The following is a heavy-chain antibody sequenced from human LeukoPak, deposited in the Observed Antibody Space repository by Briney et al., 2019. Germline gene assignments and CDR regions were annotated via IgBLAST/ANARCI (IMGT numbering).Heavy chain of an antibody. CDR1: GFXVSSNY. J-gene: IGHJ3*02. CDR3: ASPISGQSFDI. Sequence: GGSVRLSCAASGFXVSSNYVSWVRQAPGKGQEWVSVIYPGGETYYADFVKGRFTISRDNSKNTLYLQMNSLRAEDTAAYYCASPISGQSFDIWGQGTMVTVSS. V-gene: IGHV3-53*01. D-gene: IGHD6-19*01. CDR2: IYPGGET.